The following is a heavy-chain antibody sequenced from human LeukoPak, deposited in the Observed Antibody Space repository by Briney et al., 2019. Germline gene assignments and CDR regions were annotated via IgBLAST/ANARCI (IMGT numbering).Heavy chain of an antibody. CDR2: IYTSGST. Sequence: PSETLSLTCAVYGGSFSGYYWSWIRQPAGKGLEWIGRIYTSGSTNYNPSLKSRVTMSVDTSKNQFSLKLSSVTAADTAVYYCAQGRVDSSGWYDAFDIWGQGTMVTVSS. CDR3: AQGRVDSSGWYDAFDI. CDR1: GGSFSGYY. D-gene: IGHD6-19*01. J-gene: IGHJ3*02. V-gene: IGHV4-59*10.